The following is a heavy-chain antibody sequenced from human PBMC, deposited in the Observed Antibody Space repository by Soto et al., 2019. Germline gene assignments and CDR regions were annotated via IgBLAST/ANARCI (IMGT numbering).Heavy chain of an antibody. Sequence: DVQVVETGGGLIQPGGSLTLSCAASGFIVRSHYISWVRQAPGKGLEWVSVIFSGGSTYDVDSVKGRFIISRDNSKNTVYLQMNSLRADDTAVYYCARGMGEVAAHSADYWGQGTLVTVSS. V-gene: IGHV3-53*02. CDR3: ARGMGEVAAHSADY. J-gene: IGHJ4*02. D-gene: IGHD6-19*01. CDR2: IFSGGST. CDR1: GFIVRSHY.